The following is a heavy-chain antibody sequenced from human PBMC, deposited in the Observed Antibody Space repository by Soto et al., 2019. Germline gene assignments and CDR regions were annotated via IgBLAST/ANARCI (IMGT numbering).Heavy chain of an antibody. J-gene: IGHJ4*02. CDR2: INHSGST. Sequence: SETLFLTCAVYGGSFSGYYWSWIRQPPGKGLEWIGEINHSGSTNYNPSLKSRVTISVDTSKNQFSLKLSSVTAADTAVYYCARGRRKGYCSSTSCYTISWYFDYWGQGTLVTVSS. CDR1: GGSFSGYY. CDR3: ARGRRKGYCSSTSCYTISWYFDY. V-gene: IGHV4-34*01. D-gene: IGHD2-2*02.